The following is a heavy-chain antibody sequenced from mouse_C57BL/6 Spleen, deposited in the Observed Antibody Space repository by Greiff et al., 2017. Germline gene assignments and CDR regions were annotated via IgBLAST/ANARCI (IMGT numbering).Heavy chain of an antibody. J-gene: IGHJ4*01. CDR3: ARETSCNGYYYAMDY. D-gene: IGHD3-3*01. V-gene: IGHV1-55*01. CDR2: IYPGSGST. Sequence: QVQLQQPGAELVKPGASVKMSCKASGYTFTSYWITWVKQRPGQGLEWIGDIYPGSGSTNYNEKFKSKATLTVDTSSSTAYMQLSSLTSEDSAFYYSARETSCNGYYYAMDYWGQGTSVTVSS. CDR1: GYTFTSYW.